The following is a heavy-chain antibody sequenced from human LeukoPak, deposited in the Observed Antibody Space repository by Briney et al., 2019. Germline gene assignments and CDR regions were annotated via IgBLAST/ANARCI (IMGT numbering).Heavy chain of an antibody. CDR2: IIPILGIA. CDR1: GGTFSSYA. J-gene: IGHJ4*02. D-gene: IGHD3-22*01. V-gene: IGHV1-69*04. Sequence: SVKVSCKASGGTFSSYAISWVRQAPGQGLEWMGRIIPILGIANYAQKFQGRVTITADKSTSTAYMELSSLRSEDTAVYYCARSPYYYDSSGYYFDYWGQGTLVTVSS. CDR3: ARSPYYYDSSGYYFDY.